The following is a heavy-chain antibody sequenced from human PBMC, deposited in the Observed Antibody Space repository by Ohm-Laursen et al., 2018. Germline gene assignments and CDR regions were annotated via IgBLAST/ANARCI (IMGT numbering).Heavy chain of an antibody. CDR3: ARGDFGDYNWFDP. CDR1: GASINNYC. J-gene: IGHJ5*02. CDR2: IHFSGST. D-gene: IGHD4-17*01. Sequence: SDTLSLTWTVSGASINNYCWNWIRQPAGKGLEWIGRIHFSGSTRYNPSLQCRVTISLDTSNQQFSLKLTSVTAADTAVYYCARGDFGDYNWFDPWGQGTRITVSS. V-gene: IGHV4-4*07.